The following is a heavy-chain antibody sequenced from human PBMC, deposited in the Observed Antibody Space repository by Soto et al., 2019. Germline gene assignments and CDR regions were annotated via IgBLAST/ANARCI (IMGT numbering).Heavy chain of an antibody. Sequence: QVQLQQWGAGLLKPSETLSLTCAVYGGSFSGYYWSWIRQPPGKGLEWIGGIIQGGGTNYNPSLKSRVTISAHMSKSQFSLRLSSVTAADTAVYYGARHCGGASACLDSWGQGTLVTVAS. CDR3: ARHCGGASACLDS. V-gene: IGHV4-34*12. CDR2: IIQGGGT. J-gene: IGHJ4*02. D-gene: IGHD2-21*01. CDR1: GGSFSGYY.